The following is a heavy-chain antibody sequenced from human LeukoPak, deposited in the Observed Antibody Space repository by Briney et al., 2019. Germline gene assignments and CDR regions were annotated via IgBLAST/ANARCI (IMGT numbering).Heavy chain of an antibody. CDR3: ARVPWYYYDSSGTNNWFDP. CDR1: GYTFTSYG. CDR2: IGAYNGNT. J-gene: IGHJ5*02. D-gene: IGHD3-22*01. V-gene: IGHV1-18*01. Sequence: ASVKVSCKASGYTFTSYGISWVRQAPGQGLEWMGWIGAYNGNTNYAQKPQGRVTMTTDTSTSTAYMELRSLRSDDTAVYYCARVPWYYYDSSGTNNWFDPWGQGTLVTVSS.